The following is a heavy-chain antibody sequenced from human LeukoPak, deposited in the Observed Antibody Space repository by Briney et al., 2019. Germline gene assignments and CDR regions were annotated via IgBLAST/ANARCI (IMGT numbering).Heavy chain of an antibody. CDR1: GITFSSYS. CDR3: ARRYGDYVGSFEY. Sequence: RGSLRLSCAASGITFSSYSMNWVRQAPGKGLEWVSSISTSSSYIYYADSVKGRFTISRDNAKNSLYLQMNSLRAEDTAVYYCARRYGDYVGSFEYWGQGTLVTVSS. J-gene: IGHJ4*02. V-gene: IGHV3-21*01. D-gene: IGHD4-17*01. CDR2: ISTSSSYI.